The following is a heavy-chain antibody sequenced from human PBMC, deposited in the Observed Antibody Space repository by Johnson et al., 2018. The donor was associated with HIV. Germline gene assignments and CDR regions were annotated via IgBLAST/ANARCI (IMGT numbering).Heavy chain of an antibody. J-gene: IGHJ3*02. CDR1: GFSVSSKY. CDR3: ASTRLGAFDI. CDR2: IYSGGST. V-gene: IGHV3-66*01. Sequence: VHLVESGGGVVQPGSSLRLSCAASGFSVSSKYMSWVRQAPGKGLEWVSVIYSGGSTFYADSVKGRFTISRDNSGNTLYLQMDSLRVEDTAVYYCASTRLGAFDIWGQGTMVTVSS. D-gene: IGHD6-6*01.